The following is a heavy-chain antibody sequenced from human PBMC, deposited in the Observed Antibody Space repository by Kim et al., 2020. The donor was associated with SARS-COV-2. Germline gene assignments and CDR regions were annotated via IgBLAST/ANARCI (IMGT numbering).Heavy chain of an antibody. J-gene: IGHJ4*01. D-gene: IGHD3-22*01. Sequence: SETLSLTCTVSGGSIGSYYWSWIRQPPGKGLEWFGYFHYSGVTNYNPSLKSRVSMSVDTSKNQFSLKLTSVTAADTAVYYCARGSCYHSSRYNIRYDFD. CDR1: GGSIGSYY. CDR2: FHYSGVT. V-gene: IGHV4-59*01. CDR3: ARGSCYHSSRYNIRYDFD.